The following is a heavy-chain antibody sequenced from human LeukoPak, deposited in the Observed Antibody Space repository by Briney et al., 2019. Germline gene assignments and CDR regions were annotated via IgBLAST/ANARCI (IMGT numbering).Heavy chain of an antibody. D-gene: IGHD6-13*01. CDR2: IYPGDSDT. CDR1: GYSFISYW. CDR3: ARQDSSSWYNAY. Sequence: GESLKISCKGSGYSFISYWIAWVRQMPGKGLEWMGIIYPGDSDTRYGPSFQGQVTISADKSISTAYLQWSSLKASDTAIYYCARQDSSSWYNAYWGQGTLVTVSS. J-gene: IGHJ4*02. V-gene: IGHV5-51*01.